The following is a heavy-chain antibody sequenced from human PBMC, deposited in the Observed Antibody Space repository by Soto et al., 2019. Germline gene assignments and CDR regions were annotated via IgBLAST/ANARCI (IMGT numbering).Heavy chain of an antibody. CDR3: ARHATAVAGTGCFHY. CDR2: IYYTGST. CDR1: GGSISSYY. J-gene: IGHJ4*02. D-gene: IGHD6-13*01. Sequence: SETLSLTCSVSGGSISSYYWSWIRQPPGKGLEWIGFIYYTGSTNYNPSLKSRVTISLDTSKNQFSLRLSSVTAADSAIYYCARHATAVAGTGCFHYWGRGTLVTVSS. V-gene: IGHV4-59*08.